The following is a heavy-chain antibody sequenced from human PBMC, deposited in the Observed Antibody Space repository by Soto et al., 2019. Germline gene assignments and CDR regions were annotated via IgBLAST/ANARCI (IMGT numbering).Heavy chain of an antibody. CDR2: IYYSGST. V-gene: IGHV4-59*01. D-gene: IGHD3-22*01. CDR3: ARDYYDSSGYYRDWDAFDI. CDR1: GGSISSYY. J-gene: IGHJ3*02. Sequence: SETLSLTCTVSGGSISSYYWSWIRQPPGKGLEWIGYIYYSGSTNYNPSLKSRVTISVDTSKNQFSLKLSSVTAADMAVHYCARDYYDSSGYYRDWDAFDIWGQGTMVTVSS.